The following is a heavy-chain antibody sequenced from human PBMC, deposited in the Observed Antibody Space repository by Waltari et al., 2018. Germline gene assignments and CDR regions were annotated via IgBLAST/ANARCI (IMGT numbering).Heavy chain of an antibody. Sequence: DVQLVQSGAEVKKPGESLRIPCKASGYSFTRNWISWVSQMPGKGLEGMGKIDPRCSYTNYSPSLQGNVTYSVDKSISTAYLQWHSLRASDTAMYYCARRTDPGTYCDYWGQGALVTGSS. CDR1: GYSFTRNW. CDR2: IDPRCSYT. J-gene: IGHJ4*02. D-gene: IGHD1-1*01. V-gene: IGHV5-10-1*03. CDR3: ARRTDPGTYCDY.